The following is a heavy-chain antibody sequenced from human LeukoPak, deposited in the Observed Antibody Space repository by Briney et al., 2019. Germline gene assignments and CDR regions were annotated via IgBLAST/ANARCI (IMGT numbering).Heavy chain of an antibody. Sequence: GGSVKVSCAASGYTFNNYDINWIRQATGKGLEWVGWMNSNSGNTDYAHNFQGRVTITRNNAKKTPYMELSSLRAEDMAVYYCARGYSDSSGRNPDYWGQGTLVTVSS. CDR2: MNSNSGNT. J-gene: IGHJ4*02. D-gene: IGHD3-22*01. CDR3: ARGYSDSSGRNPDY. CDR1: GYTFNNYD. V-gene: IGHV1-8*01.